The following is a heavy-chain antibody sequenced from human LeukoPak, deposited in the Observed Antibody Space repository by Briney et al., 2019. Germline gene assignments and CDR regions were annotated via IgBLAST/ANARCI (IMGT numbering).Heavy chain of an antibody. D-gene: IGHD6-13*01. J-gene: IGHJ4*02. CDR2: INPNSGGT. Sequence: GASVKVSCKASGYTFTGYYMHWVRQAPGQGLEWMGWINPNSGGTNYAQKFQGRVTMTRDTSISTAYMELSRLRSDDTAVYYCARDWTAGTLAFDYWGQGTLVTVSS. V-gene: IGHV1-2*02. CDR3: ARDWTAGTLAFDY. CDR1: GYTFTGYY.